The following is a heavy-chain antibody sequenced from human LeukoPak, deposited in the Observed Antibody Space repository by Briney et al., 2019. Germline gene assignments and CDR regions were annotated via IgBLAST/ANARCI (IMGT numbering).Heavy chain of an antibody. D-gene: IGHD1-26*01. CDR2: ISYDGSNK. CDR1: GFTFSSYA. Sequence: GGSLRLSCAASGFTFSSYAMHWVRPAPGKGLEGVAVISYDGSNKYYADSVKGRFTISRDNSKNTLYLQMNSLRAEDTAVYYCAREVGMIVGATAGGIGFDYWGQGTLVTVSS. CDR3: AREVGMIVGATAGGIGFDY. V-gene: IGHV3-30*04. J-gene: IGHJ4*02.